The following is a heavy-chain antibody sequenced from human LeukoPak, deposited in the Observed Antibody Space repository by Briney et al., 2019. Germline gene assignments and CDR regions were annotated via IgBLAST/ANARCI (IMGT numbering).Heavy chain of an antibody. CDR3: ARDPIMEGLFPA. V-gene: IGHV1-2*02. CDR2: INPNSGGT. J-gene: IGHJ5*02. Sequence: ASVKVSCKASGYTFTGYYMHWVRQAPGQGLEWMGWINPNSGGTNYAQKFQGRVTMTRDTSISTAYMELSRLRSDDTAVYYCARDPIMEGLFPAWGQGTLVTVSS. D-gene: IGHD3-3*01. CDR1: GYTFTGYY.